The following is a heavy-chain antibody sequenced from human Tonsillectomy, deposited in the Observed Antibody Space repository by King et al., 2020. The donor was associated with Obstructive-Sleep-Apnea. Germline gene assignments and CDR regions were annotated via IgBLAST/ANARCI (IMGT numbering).Heavy chain of an antibody. V-gene: IGHV7-4-1*01. D-gene: IGHD3-10*02. J-gene: IGHJ6*02. Sequence: QLVQSGSELKKPGASVKVSCKASGYPFTSHTITWVRQAPGQGLELMGWINTDTGTPTYAQGFTVHFVFSLYTSVSKTYLQISSLRAEDTAIDYCARFSRSMLPRSRPSDPFAMDVWGQGTTVTVSS. CDR2: INTDTGTP. CDR1: GYPFTSHT. CDR3: ARFSRSMLPRSRPSDPFAMDV.